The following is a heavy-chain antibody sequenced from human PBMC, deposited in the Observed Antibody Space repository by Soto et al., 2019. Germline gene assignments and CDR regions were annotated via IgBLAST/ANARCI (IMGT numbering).Heavy chain of an antibody. Sequence: QVQLQESGPGLVKPSQTLSLTCTVSGGSISSGGYYWSWIRQHPGKGLEWIGYIYYSGSTYYNPSLKGRVTISVDTSKNQFSLKLSSVTAADTAVYYCARDGRNYYDSSGYYFPFDYWGQGTLVTVSS. CDR3: ARDGRNYYDSSGYYFPFDY. CDR1: GGSISSGGYY. V-gene: IGHV4-31*03. CDR2: IYYSGST. D-gene: IGHD3-22*01. J-gene: IGHJ4*02.